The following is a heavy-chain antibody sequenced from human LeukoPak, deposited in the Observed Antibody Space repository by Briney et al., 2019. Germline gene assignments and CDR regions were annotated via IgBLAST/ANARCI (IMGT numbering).Heavy chain of an antibody. CDR3: ARGGYYGSGSYEGYFDY. Sequence: PAGGSLRLSCAASGFTFSSYAMHWVRQAPGKGLEWVAVISYDGSNKYYADSVKGRFTISRDNSKNTPYLQMNSLRAEDTAVYYCARGGYYGSGSYEGYFDYWGQGTLVTVSS. CDR2: ISYDGSNK. J-gene: IGHJ4*02. CDR1: GFTFSSYA. D-gene: IGHD3-10*01. V-gene: IGHV3-30-3*01.